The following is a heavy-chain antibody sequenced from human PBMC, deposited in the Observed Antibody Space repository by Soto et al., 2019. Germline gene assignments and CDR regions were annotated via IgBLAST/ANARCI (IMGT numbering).Heavy chain of an antibody. V-gene: IGHV3-30*18. CDR2: ISNDGGDK. J-gene: IGHJ3*02. CDR3: AKEFFDSSGFYPSLDALDI. Sequence: QVQLAESGGGVVQPGRSLTITCAASGFTLGTYGMHWVRQAPGKGLEWVAVISNDGGDKYYSDSVMGRFTISRDNSKNALFLQMTSLRAEDTAVYFCAKEFFDSSGFYPSLDALDIWGQGTVVTVSS. D-gene: IGHD3-22*01. CDR1: GFTLGTYG.